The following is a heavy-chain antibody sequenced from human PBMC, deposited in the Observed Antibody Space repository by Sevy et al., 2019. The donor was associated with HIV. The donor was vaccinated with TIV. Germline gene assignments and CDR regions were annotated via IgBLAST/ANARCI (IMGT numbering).Heavy chain of an antibody. CDR3: ARSSGNTAASTQDDY. CDR2: ISSSSSTI. D-gene: IGHD3-3*01. V-gene: IGHV3-48*02. J-gene: IGHJ4*02. CDR1: GFTFSSYS. Sequence: GESLKISCAASGFTFSSYSMNWVRQAPGKGLEWVSYISSSSSTIYYADSVKGRFTISRDNAKNSLYLQMNSLRDEDTAVYYCARSSGNTAASTQDDYWGQGTLVTVSS.